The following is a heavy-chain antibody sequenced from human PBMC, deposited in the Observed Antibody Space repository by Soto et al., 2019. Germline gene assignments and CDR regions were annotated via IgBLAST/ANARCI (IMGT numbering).Heavy chain of an antibody. CDR1: GYTFTSYD. CDR3: ARRGGGYSYGYSAYYYGMDV. J-gene: IGHJ6*02. D-gene: IGHD5-18*01. V-gene: IGHV1-8*01. CDR2: MNPNSGNT. Sequence: ASVKVSCKASGYTFTSYDINWVRQATGQGLEWMGWMNPNSGNTGSAQKFQGRVTMTRNTSISTAYMELSSLRSEDTAVYYCARRGGGYSYGYSAYYYGMDVWGQGTTVTVSS.